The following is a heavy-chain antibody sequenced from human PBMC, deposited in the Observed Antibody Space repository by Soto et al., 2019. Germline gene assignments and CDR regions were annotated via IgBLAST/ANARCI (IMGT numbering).Heavy chain of an antibody. CDR1: GGTFNTYA. V-gene: IGHV1-69*01. CDR2: IIPIFGIK. J-gene: IGHJ4*02. D-gene: IGHD6-25*01. Sequence: QMQLVQSGAEVKERGSSVKISCKTSGGTFNTYALTWVRQAPGQGLEWIGGIIPIFGIKNVAQRFQGRGTMNADESLTTAYMEMTSLRSDDTAVYYCAKAAGDHWGQGTLVTVSS. CDR3: AKAAGDH.